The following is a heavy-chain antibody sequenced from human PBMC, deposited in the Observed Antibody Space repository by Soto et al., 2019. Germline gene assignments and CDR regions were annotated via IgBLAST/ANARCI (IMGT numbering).Heavy chain of an antibody. D-gene: IGHD4-4*01. CDR1: GGSISGSAYY. CDR3: ARSSTVTHDY. J-gene: IGHJ4*02. CDR2: IYSSGSS. Sequence: SETLSLTCTVSGGSISGSAYYWSWVRHHPGKGLEWIGYIYSSGSSYYNPSLKSRVTISGPTSKNQFSLKLTSVTAADTAVYYCARSSTVTHDYWGQGTLVTVSS. V-gene: IGHV4-31*03.